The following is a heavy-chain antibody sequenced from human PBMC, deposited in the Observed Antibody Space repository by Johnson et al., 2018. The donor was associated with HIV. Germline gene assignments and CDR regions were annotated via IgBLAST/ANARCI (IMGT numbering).Heavy chain of an antibody. V-gene: IGHV3-30-3*01. Sequence: QVQLVESGGGVVQPGRSLRLSCAASGFTFSSYAMHWVRQAPGKGLEWVAVISYDGSNKYYADSVKGRFTISRDNSKNTLYLQMNSLRAEDTAVYYCAKDFGRYCSGGSCYSMSPWGQGTMVTVSS. CDR2: ISYDGSNK. D-gene: IGHD2-15*01. J-gene: IGHJ3*01. CDR3: AKDFGRYCSGGSCYSMSP. CDR1: GFTFSSYA.